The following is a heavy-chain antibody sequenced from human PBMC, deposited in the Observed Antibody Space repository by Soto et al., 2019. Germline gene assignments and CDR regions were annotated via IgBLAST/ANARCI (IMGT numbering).Heavy chain of an antibody. Sequence: GGSLRLSCTASGFTFGDYAMSWFRQAPGKGLEWVGFIRSKAYGGTTEYAASVKGGFTISRDDSKSIAYLQMNSLKTEDTAVYYCTWLSRGGETGSPGVGPWGQGTLVTVSS. CDR1: GFTFGDYA. CDR3: TWLSRGGETGSPGVGP. V-gene: IGHV3-49*03. CDR2: IRSKAYGGTT. D-gene: IGHD3-10*01. J-gene: IGHJ5*02.